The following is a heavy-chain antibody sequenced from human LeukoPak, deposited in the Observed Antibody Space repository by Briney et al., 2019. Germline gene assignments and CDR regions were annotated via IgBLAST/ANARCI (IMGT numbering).Heavy chain of an antibody. J-gene: IGHJ6*02. CDR2: IYSGGST. D-gene: IGHD3-22*01. Sequence: PGGSLRLSCAASGFTVSSNYMSWVRQAPGKGLEWVSVIYSGGSTYYADSVKGRFTISRDNAKKSLYLQMNSLRAEDTAVYYCARDTYFYDSSGYYYYYSMDVWGQGTTFTVSS. CDR1: GFTVSSNY. CDR3: ARDTYFYDSSGYYYYYSMDV. V-gene: IGHV3-53*01.